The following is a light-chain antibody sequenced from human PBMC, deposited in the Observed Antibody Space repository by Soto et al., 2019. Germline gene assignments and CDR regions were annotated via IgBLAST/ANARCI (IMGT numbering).Light chain of an antibody. CDR2: GAS. V-gene: IGKV3-20*01. J-gene: IGKJ4*01. CDR3: QQYGRSPPLI. Sequence: EIVLPQSPGTLSLSPGERATLPCRASQSVSSNYLAWYQQKPGQAPRLLIYGASTRATGIPDRISGSGSGTDFTLTISRLEPEDFAVYYCQQYGRSPPLIFGGGTKVEIK. CDR1: QSVSSNY.